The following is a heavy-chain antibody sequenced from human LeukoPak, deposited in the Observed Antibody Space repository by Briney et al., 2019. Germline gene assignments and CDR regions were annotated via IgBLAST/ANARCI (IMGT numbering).Heavy chain of an antibody. CDR1: AFTVSSNY. CDR2: IYSGGST. V-gene: IGHV3-66*01. J-gene: IGHJ4*02. Sequence: GGSLRLSCAASAFTVSSNYLTWVRQAPGRGLEWVSVIYSGGSTYYSDSVQGRFTISRDNSTNTLYLQMNSLRAEDTAVYFCARGTHCGGDCYDYWGQGTLGTVSS. CDR3: ARGTHCGGDCYDY. D-gene: IGHD2-21*01.